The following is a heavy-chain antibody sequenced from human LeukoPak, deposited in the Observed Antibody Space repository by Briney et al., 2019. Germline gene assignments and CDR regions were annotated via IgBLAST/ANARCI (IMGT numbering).Heavy chain of an antibody. CDR1: GGSISSYY. D-gene: IGHD1-26*01. J-gene: IGHJ4*02. CDR3: ARTVGAIYFDY. CDR2: IYYSGST. Sequence: SETLSLTCTVPGGSISSYYWSWIRQPPGKGLEWIGYIYYSGSTNYNPSLKSRVTISVDTSKNQFSLKLSSVTAADTAVYYCARTVGAIYFDYWGQGTLVTVSS. V-gene: IGHV4-59*01.